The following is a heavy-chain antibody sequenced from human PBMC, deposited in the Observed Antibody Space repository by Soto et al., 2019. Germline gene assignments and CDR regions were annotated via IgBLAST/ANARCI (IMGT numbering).Heavy chain of an antibody. CDR3: ARVSPRTDYYYGMDV. CDR2: IYSGGST. CDR1: GFTVSSNY. V-gene: IGHV3-53*01. D-gene: IGHD4-17*01. J-gene: IGHJ6*02. Sequence: GGSLRLSCAAPGFTVSSNYMSWVRQAPGKGLEWVSVIYSGGSTYYADSVKGRFTISRDNSKNTLYLQMSSLRAEDTAVYYCARVSPRTDYYYGMDVWGQGTTVTVSS.